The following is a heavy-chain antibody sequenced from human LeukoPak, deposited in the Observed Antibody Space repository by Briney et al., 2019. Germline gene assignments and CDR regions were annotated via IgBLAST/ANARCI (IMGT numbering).Heavy chain of an antibody. Sequence: ASVKVSCKASGYTFSSYDINRVRQAAGQGLEWMGWMNPISGSTGYAQKFQGRVTMTRDTSITTAFMELSSLRSDDTAIYYCARVKRFPTVWFDPWGQGTLVTVSS. D-gene: IGHD3-10*01. CDR3: ARVKRFPTVWFDP. J-gene: IGHJ5*02. V-gene: IGHV1-8*01. CDR1: GYTFSSYD. CDR2: MNPISGST.